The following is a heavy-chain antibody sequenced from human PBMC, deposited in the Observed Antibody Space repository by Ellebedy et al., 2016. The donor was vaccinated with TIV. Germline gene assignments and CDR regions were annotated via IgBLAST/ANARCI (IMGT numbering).Heavy chain of an antibody. CDR2: INSDGSST. V-gene: IGHV3-74*03. Sequence: PGGSLRLSCAASGFTFSSYWMHWVRQAPGKGLVWVSRINSDGSSTTYADSVKGRFTISRDNAKNTLYLQMNSLKAEDTAVYYCARAPTTGGGGSIDYWGQGTLVTVSS. D-gene: IGHD1-26*01. CDR3: ARAPTTGGGGSIDY. J-gene: IGHJ4*02. CDR1: GFTFSSYW.